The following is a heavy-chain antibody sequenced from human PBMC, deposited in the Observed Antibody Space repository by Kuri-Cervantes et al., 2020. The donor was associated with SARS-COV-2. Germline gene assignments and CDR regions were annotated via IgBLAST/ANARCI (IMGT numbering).Heavy chain of an antibody. CDR1: GGSFSGYY. V-gene: IGHV4-4*07. D-gene: IGHD4/OR15-4a*01. J-gene: IGHJ5*02. CDR3: ARDPNANHNNWFDP. CDR2: IYTSGST. Sequence: SETLSLTCAVYGGSFSGYYWSWIRQPAGKGLEWIGYIYTSGSTNYNPSLKSRVTISVDTSKNQFSLKLSSVTAADTAVYYCARDPNANHNNWFDPWGQGTLVTVSS.